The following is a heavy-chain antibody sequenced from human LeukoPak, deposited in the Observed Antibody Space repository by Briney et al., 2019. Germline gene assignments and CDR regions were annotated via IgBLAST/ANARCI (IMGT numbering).Heavy chain of an antibody. V-gene: IGHV1-69*04. Sequence: GASVKVSCKASGGTFSSYAISWVRQAPGQGLEWMGRIIPILGIANYAQKFQGRVTITADKSTSTAYMELSSLRSEDTAVYYCARGGMVRGADNWFDPWGLGTLVTVSS. D-gene: IGHD3-10*01. CDR3: ARGGMVRGADNWFDP. CDR1: GGTFSSYA. J-gene: IGHJ5*02. CDR2: IIPILGIA.